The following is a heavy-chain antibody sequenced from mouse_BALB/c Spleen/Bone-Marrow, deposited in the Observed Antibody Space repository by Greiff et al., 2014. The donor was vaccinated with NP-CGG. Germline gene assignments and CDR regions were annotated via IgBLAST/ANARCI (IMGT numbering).Heavy chain of an antibody. Sequence: VQQSGPELVRPGVSVKISCKGSGYTFTDYAMHWVKQSHAKSLEWIGVISTYSGNTNYNQKFKGKATMTVDKSSSTAYMELARLTSEDSAIYYCARYGYGSSYYAMDYWGQGTSVTVSS. CDR1: GYTFTDYA. CDR3: ARYGYGSSYYAMDY. J-gene: IGHJ4*01. CDR2: ISTYSGNT. V-gene: IGHV1-67*01. D-gene: IGHD1-1*01.